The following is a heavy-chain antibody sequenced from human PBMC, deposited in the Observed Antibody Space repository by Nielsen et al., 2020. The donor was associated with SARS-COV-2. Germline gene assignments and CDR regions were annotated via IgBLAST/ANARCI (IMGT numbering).Heavy chain of an antibody. Sequence: GESLKISCVASGFTFKNYAMSWVRQAPGKGLVWVSRINSDGSSTSYADSVKGRFTISRDNAKNTLYLQMNSLRAEDTAVYYCASAGGVLWGQGTLVTVSS. D-gene: IGHD3-16*01. CDR2: INSDGSST. V-gene: IGHV3-74*01. J-gene: IGHJ4*02. CDR3: ASAGGVL. CDR1: GFTFKNYA.